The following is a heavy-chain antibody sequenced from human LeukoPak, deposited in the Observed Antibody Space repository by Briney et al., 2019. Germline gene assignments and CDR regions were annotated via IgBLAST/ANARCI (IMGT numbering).Heavy chain of an antibody. D-gene: IGHD1-1*01. J-gene: IGHJ6*02. CDR1: GGSISSYY. Sequence: SETLSLTCTVSGGSISSYYWSWIRQPPGKGLEWIGYIYHSGSTYYNPSLKSRVTISVDRSKDQFSLKLSSVTAADTAVYCCARDGKGMDVWGQGTTVTVSS. CDR2: IYHSGST. CDR3: ARDGKGMDV. V-gene: IGHV4-59*12.